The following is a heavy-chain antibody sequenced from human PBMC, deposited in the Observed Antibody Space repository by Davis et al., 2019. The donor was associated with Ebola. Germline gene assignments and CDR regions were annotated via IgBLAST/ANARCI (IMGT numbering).Heavy chain of an antibody. CDR1: GYSFNKYW. D-gene: IGHD1-26*01. CDR2: IYPGDSDT. Sequence: GESLRISCKASGYSFNKYWIGWVRQMPGKGLEWMGIIYPGDSDTRYSPSLQGPVTISADKSISTAYLQWSSLKASDTAMYYCSRHSSVANSGGSDYWGQGTLVTVSS. CDR3: SRHSSVANSGGSDY. V-gene: IGHV5-51*01. J-gene: IGHJ4*02.